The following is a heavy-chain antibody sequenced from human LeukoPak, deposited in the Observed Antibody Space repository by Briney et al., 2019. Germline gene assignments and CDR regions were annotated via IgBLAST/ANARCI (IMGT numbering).Heavy chain of an antibody. V-gene: IGHV1-18*01. CDR3: ARVSGAWGVQGWYSSAFDI. CDR1: GYTFTSYG. D-gene: IGHD6-19*01. J-gene: IGHJ3*02. CDR2: ISSYNGNT. Sequence: ASVKVSCKASGYTFTSYGISWVRQAPGQGLEWMGWISSYNGNTNYAQKLQGRVTMTTDTSTSTAYMELRSLRSDDTAVYYCARVSGAWGVQGWYSSAFDIWGQGTMVTV.